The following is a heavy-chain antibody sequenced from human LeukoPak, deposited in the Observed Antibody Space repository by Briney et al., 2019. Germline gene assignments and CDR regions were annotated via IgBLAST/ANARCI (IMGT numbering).Heavy chain of an antibody. CDR3: ARLWGHSSSSGLRGMDV. CDR1: GFTFSSYA. Sequence: GGSLRLSCAASGFTFSSYAMSWVRQAPGKGLEWVSVIYSGGSTYYADSVKGRFTISRHNSKNTLYLQMNSLRAEDTAVYYCARLWGHSSSSGLRGMDVWGQGTTVTVSS. J-gene: IGHJ6*02. V-gene: IGHV3-53*04. D-gene: IGHD6-6*01. CDR2: IYSGGST.